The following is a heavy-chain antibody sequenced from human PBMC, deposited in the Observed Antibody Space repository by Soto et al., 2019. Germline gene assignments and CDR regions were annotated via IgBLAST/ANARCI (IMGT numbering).Heavy chain of an antibody. CDR3: ARDTSSSWTWPPDY. D-gene: IGHD6-13*01. CDR1: GYTFTSYG. J-gene: IGHJ4*02. CDR2: ISAYNGNT. Sequence: ASVKVSCKASGYTFTSYGISWVRQAPGQGLEWMGWISAYNGNTNYAQELQGRVTMTTDTSTSTAYMELRSLRSDDTAVYYCARDTSSSWTWPPDYWGQGTLVTVSS. V-gene: IGHV1-18*01.